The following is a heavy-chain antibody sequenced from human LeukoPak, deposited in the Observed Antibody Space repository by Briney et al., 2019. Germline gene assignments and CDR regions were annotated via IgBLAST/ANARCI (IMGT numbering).Heavy chain of an antibody. CDR3: ARDPTSGDFRPFDY. CDR2: IYTSGST. V-gene: IGHV4-61*02. CDR1: GGSISSGSYY. J-gene: IGHJ4*02. Sequence: SQTLSLTCTVSGGSISSGSYYWSWIRQPAGKGLEWIGRIYTSGSTNYNPSLESRVTMSVDTSKNQFSLKLSSVTAADTAVYYCARDPTSGDFRPFDYWGQGTLVTVSS. D-gene: IGHD3-3*01.